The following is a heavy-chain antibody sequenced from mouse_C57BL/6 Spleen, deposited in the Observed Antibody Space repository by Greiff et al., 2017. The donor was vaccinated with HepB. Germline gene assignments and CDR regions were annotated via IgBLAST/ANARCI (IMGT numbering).Heavy chain of an antibody. Sequence: VQLQQSGPELVKPGDSVKISCKASGYSFTGYFMNWVMQSHGKSLEWIGRINPYNGDTFYNQKFKGKATLTVDKSSSTAHMELRSLTSEDSAVYYCARANYDYDSAWFAYWGQGTLVTVSA. V-gene: IGHV1-20*01. CDR2: INPYNGDT. CDR3: ARANYDYDSAWFAY. D-gene: IGHD2-4*01. J-gene: IGHJ3*01. CDR1: GYSFTGYF.